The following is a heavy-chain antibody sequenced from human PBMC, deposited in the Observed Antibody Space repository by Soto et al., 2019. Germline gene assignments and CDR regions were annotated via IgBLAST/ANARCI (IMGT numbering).Heavy chain of an antibody. CDR2: FIDSGGST. V-gene: IGHV3-23*01. CDR3: AKGRSYYYYYGVDV. CDR1: GFTFSSCA. J-gene: IGHJ6*02. Sequence: GGSLRLSCAASGFTFSSCAMGWVRQAPGKGLEWVSDFIDSGGSTYYADSVKGRFTFSRDNSKSTLYLQMNSLRAEDTALYYCAKGRSYYYYYGVDVWGQGTTVTVSS.